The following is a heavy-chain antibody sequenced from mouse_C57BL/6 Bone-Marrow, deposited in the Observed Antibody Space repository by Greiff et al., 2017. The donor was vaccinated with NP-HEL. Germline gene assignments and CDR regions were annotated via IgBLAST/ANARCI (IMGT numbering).Heavy chain of an antibody. Sequence: VQLQQSVAELVRPGASVKLSCTASGFNIKNTYMHWVKQRPEQGLEWIGRIDPANGNTKYAPKFQGKATITAATSSNTAYLQLSSLTSEDTAIYYCALITTVVAWYFDVWGTGNTVTVSS. CDR1: GFNIKNTY. CDR3: ALITTVVAWYFDV. V-gene: IGHV14-3*01. D-gene: IGHD1-1*01. CDR2: IDPANGNT. J-gene: IGHJ1*03.